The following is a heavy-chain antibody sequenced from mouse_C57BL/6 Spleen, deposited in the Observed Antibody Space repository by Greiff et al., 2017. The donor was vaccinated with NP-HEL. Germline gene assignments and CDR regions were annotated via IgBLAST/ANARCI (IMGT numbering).Heavy chain of an antibody. CDR2: ISYDGSN. CDR3: ARRGTEDY. CDR1: GYSITSGYY. V-gene: IGHV3-6*01. Sequence: DVKLQESGPGLVKPSQSLSLTCSVTGYSITSGYYWNWIRQFPGNKLEWMGYISYDGSNNYNPSLKNRISITRDTSKNQFFLKLNSVTTEDTATYYCARRGTEDYWGQGTTLTVSS. D-gene: IGHD3-3*01. J-gene: IGHJ2*01.